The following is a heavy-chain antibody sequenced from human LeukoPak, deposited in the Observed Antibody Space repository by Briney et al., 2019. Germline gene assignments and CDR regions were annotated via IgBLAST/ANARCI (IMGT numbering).Heavy chain of an antibody. CDR3: TKGAVAGTGWSDF. V-gene: IGHV3-49*04. CDR1: GFTFSSYG. J-gene: IGHJ4*02. Sequence: PGGSLRLSCAASGFTFSSYGMSWVRQAPGKGLEWVSFIRNKAHGGTTEYAASVKPRFTISRDDSKSIAYLQMNSLKTEDTAVYYCTKGAVAGTGWSDFWGQGTLVTVSS. D-gene: IGHD6-19*01. CDR2: IRNKAHGGTT.